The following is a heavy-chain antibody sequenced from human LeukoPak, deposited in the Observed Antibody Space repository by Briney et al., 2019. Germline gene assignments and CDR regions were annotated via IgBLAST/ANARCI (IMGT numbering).Heavy chain of an antibody. CDR3: AKDMRIMISLGDFDH. D-gene: IGHD3-16*01. Sequence: GGSLRLSCAASGFTFSSYGMHWVRQAPGKGLEWVAFIRYDGSNKYYADSVKGRFTISRDNSKNTLYLQMNSLRAEDTAVYYCAKDMRIMISLGDFDHWGQGILVTVSS. V-gene: IGHV3-30*02. CDR1: GFTFSSYG. CDR2: IRYDGSNK. J-gene: IGHJ4*02.